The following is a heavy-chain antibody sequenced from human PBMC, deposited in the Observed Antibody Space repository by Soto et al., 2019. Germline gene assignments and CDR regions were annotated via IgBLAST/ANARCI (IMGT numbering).Heavy chain of an antibody. CDR2: ISGGGDTT. CDR3: AKGRGGSGSLTPRVDF. D-gene: IGHD3-10*01. J-gene: IGHJ4*02. V-gene: IGHV3-23*01. CDR1: GFTFNNYA. Sequence: VQLLESGGGLVQPGGSLRLSCAASGFTFNNYAMTWVRQAPGKGLEWFSAISGGGDTTSYADSEKGRFTVSRDGSKNTLYLQMSRLRAEDTALYYCAKGRGGSGSLTPRVDFWGQGTLVTVSS.